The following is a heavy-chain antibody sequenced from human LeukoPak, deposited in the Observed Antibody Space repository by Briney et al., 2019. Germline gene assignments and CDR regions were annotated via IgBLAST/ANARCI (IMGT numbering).Heavy chain of an antibody. CDR3: ARARGTGEDY. V-gene: IGHV1-18*04. J-gene: IGHJ4*02. D-gene: IGHD1-14*01. Sequence: EASVKVSCKASGYTFTGYYMHWVRQAPGQGLEWMGWINAYNGNTNYAQKLQGRVTMTTDTSTSTAYMELRSLRSDDTAVYYCARARGTGEDYWGQGTLVTVSS. CDR2: INAYNGNT. CDR1: GYTFTGYY.